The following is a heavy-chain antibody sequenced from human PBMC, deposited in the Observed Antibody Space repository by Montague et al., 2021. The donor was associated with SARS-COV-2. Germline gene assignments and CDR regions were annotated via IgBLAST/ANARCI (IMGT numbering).Heavy chain of an antibody. CDR3: ARAAQKQYVLLWFGELLHDAFDI. V-gene: IGHV3-30-3*01. Sequence: SLRLSCAASGFTFSSYAVHWVRQAPGKGLEWVAVISYDGSNKYYADSXXGRFTISRDNSKNTLYLQMNSLRAEDTAVYYCARAAQKQYVLLWFGELLHDAFDIWGQGTMVTVSS. D-gene: IGHD3-10*01. J-gene: IGHJ3*02. CDR1: GFTFSSYA. CDR2: ISYDGSNK.